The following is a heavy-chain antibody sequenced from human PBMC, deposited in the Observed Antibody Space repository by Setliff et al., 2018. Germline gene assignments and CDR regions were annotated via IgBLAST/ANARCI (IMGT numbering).Heavy chain of an antibody. V-gene: IGHV4-61*02. D-gene: IGHD1-26*01. CDR3: ARDNTILGATDH. Sequence: SETLSLTCAVSGGSLNSGSYYWSWIRQSTERGLEWLGRLHTSGSTTYNPALNSRVTTSVDTSTNQFSLRLTSLTAADTAVYFCARDNTILGATDHWGQGTLVTSPQ. J-gene: IGHJ5*02. CDR1: GGSLNSGSYY. CDR2: LHTSGST.